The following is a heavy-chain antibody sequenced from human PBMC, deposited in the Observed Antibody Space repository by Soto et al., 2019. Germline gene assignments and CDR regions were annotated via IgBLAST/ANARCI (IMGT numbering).Heavy chain of an antibody. D-gene: IGHD6-19*01. CDR2: INHSGST. Sequence: SETLSLTCAVYGGSFSGYYWSWIRQPPGKGLEWTGEINHSGSTNYNPSLKSRVTISVDTSKNQFSLKLSSVTAADTAVYYCARGVTYSSGWRPIRGGMDVWGQGTTVTVSS. CDR3: ARGVTYSSGWRPIRGGMDV. CDR1: GGSFSGYY. J-gene: IGHJ6*02. V-gene: IGHV4-34*01.